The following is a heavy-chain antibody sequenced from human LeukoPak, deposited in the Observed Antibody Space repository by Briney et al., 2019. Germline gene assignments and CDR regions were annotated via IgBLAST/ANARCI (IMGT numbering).Heavy chain of an antibody. J-gene: IGHJ4*02. Sequence: GGSLRLSCAASGFTFSSYAMHWARQAPGEGLEWVSGISSSGESTYYADSVKGRLTISRDNSKNTLYLQMNSLRAEDTAVYYCATSRGVYTYGPLDYGGQGTLVTVSS. CDR2: ISSSGEST. CDR1: GFTFSSYA. D-gene: IGHD5-18*01. CDR3: ATSRGVYTYGPLDY. V-gene: IGHV3-23*01.